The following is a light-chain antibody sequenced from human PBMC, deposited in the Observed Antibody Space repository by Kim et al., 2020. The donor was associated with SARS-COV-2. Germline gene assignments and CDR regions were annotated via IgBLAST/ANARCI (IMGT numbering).Light chain of an antibody. CDR3: QKYDSPPRT. J-gene: IGKJ1*01. Sequence: SPGERAILSCRASQSVGSTYFAWYQQKPGQAPMILMYATSSRAIGIPDRVSGSGSGTDFTLTISRLEPEDFAVYYCQKYDSPPRTFGQGTKVDIK. CDR2: ATS. CDR1: QSVGSTY. V-gene: IGKV3-20*01.